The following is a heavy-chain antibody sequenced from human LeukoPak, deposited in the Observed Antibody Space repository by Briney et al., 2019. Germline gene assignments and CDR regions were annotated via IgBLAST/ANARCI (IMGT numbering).Heavy chain of an antibody. CDR1: GYSISSGYY. CDR2: IYHSGST. D-gene: IGHD4-17*01. J-gene: IGHJ2*01. CDR3: ARDRRYGDYVRYFDL. V-gene: IGHV4-38-2*02. Sequence: SETLSLTCTVSGYSISSGYYWGWIRQPPGKGLEWIGSIYHSGSTYYNPSLKSRVTISVGTSKNQFSLKLSSVTAADTAVYYWARDRRYGDYVRYFDLWGRGTLVTVSS.